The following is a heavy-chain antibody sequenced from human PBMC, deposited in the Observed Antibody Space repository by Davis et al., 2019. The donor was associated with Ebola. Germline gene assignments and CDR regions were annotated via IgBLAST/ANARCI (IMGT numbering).Heavy chain of an antibody. CDR3: ARYMGSSGIGYFDY. CDR2: ISYDGSNI. D-gene: IGHD3-22*01. Sequence: GESLKISCAASGFTFSSYGMHWVRQAPGKGLEWVAVISYDGSNIYYADSVKGRFTISRENSKATLDLQMNSVRAEDTAVYYCARYMGSSGIGYFDYWGQGTLVTVSS. V-gene: IGHV3-30*03. J-gene: IGHJ4*02. CDR1: GFTFSSYG.